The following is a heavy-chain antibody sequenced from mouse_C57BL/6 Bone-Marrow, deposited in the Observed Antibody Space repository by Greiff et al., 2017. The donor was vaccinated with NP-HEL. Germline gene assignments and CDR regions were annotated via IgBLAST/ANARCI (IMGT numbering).Heavy chain of an antibody. J-gene: IGHJ4*01. CDR1: GFNIKDDY. Sequence: VQLQQSGAELVRPGASVKLSCTASGFNIKDDYMHWVKQRPEQGLEWIGWIDPENGDTEYASKFQGKATITADTSSNTAYLQLSSLTSEDTAVYYCTADYSDPYYYAMDDWGQGTSVTVSS. V-gene: IGHV14-4*01. CDR2: IDPENGDT. D-gene: IGHD2-13*01. CDR3: TADYSDPYYYAMDD.